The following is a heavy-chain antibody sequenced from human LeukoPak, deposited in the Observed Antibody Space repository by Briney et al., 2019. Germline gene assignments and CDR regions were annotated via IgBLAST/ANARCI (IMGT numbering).Heavy chain of an antibody. Sequence: GGSLRLSCAASGFTFSTYWMSWVRQPPGKRLEWVANIKGDGSEKHYVDSVKGRFTVSRDNAKNSLYVQMNSLRVEDTAVYYCVRAGGSSWSDYWGQGTLVTVSS. V-gene: IGHV3-7*01. D-gene: IGHD6-13*01. J-gene: IGHJ4*02. CDR3: VRAGGSSWSDY. CDR1: GFTFSTYW. CDR2: IKGDGSEK.